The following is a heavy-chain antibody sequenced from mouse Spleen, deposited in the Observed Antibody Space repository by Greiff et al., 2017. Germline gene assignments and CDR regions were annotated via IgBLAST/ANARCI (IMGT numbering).Heavy chain of an antibody. J-gene: IGHJ3*01. D-gene: IGHD1-1*01. V-gene: IGHV1-26*01. CDR1: GYTFTDYY. CDR3: ARYDYGSSPFAY. CDR2: INPNNGGT. Sequence: EVQLQQSGPELVKPGASVKISCKASGYTFTDYYMNWVKQSHGKSLEWIGDINPNNGGTSYNQKFKGKATLTVDKSSSTAYMELRSLTSEDSAVYYCARYDYGSSPFAYWGQGTLVTVSA.